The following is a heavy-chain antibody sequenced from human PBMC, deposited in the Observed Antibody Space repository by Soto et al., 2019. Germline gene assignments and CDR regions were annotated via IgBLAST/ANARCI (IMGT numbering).Heavy chain of an antibody. J-gene: IGHJ3*01. CDR2: ISTYNGNT. CDR1: GYTFTSYG. CDR3: ARDTGYTTTSHQADES. D-gene: IGHD5-12*01. V-gene: IGHV1-18*01. Sequence: QVQLVQSGAEVKKPGASVKVSCKASGYTFTSYGISWVRQAPGQGPEWMGRISTYNGNTNYVQRLQRKVTMTTDTPTNTAYMEQRSLTYDDTAMYFCARDTGYTTTSHQADESWRQEKIVTVS.